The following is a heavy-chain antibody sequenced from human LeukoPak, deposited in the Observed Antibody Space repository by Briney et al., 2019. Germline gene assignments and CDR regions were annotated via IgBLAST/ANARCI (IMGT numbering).Heavy chain of an antibody. CDR3: AREKEDGDYVQFFDY. CDR1: GFTFSSYA. Sequence: GGSLRLSCAASGFTFSSYAMHWVRQAPGKGLEWVAVISYDGSNKYYADSVKGRFTISRDNSKNTLYLQMNSLRAEDTAVYYCAREKEDGDYVQFFDYRGQGTLVTVSS. J-gene: IGHJ4*02. V-gene: IGHV3-30-3*01. CDR2: ISYDGSNK. D-gene: IGHD4-17*01.